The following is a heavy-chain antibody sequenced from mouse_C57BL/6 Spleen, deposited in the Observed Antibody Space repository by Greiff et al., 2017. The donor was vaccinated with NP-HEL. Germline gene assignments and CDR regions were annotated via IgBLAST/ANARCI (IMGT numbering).Heavy chain of an antibody. Sequence: VQLQQSGAELVRPGASVKLSCKASGYTFTDYYINWVKQRPGQGLEWIARIYPGSGNTYYNEKFKGKATLTAEKSSSTAYMQLSSLTSEDSAVYFCARSGLRGYFDVWGTGTTVTVSS. CDR2: IYPGSGNT. V-gene: IGHV1-76*01. D-gene: IGHD3-1*01. CDR3: ARSGLRGYFDV. J-gene: IGHJ1*03. CDR1: GYTFTDYY.